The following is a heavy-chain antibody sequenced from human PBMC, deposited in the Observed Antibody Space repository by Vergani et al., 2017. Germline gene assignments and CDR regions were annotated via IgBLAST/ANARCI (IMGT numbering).Heavy chain of an antibody. J-gene: IGHJ5*02. V-gene: IGHV4-4*07. CDR1: GGSISSYY. CDR2: IYTSGST. Sequence: QVQLQESGPGLVKPSETLSLTCTVSGGSISSYYWSWIRQPAGKGLEWIGRIYTSGSTNYNPSLNGRVTIFVDKSKNLLSLRLNSVTAADTAVYYCARGETRTDWFDPWGQGTLVTVSS. CDR3: ARGETRTDWFDP. D-gene: IGHD3/OR15-3a*01.